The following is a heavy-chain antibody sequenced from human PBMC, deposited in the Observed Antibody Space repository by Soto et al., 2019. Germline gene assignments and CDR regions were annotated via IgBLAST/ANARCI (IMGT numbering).Heavy chain of an antibody. J-gene: IGHJ5*02. CDR3: ARVGEYSGYRLWENWFDP. D-gene: IGHD5-12*01. CDR2: ISSSSSYT. CDR1: GFTFSDYY. V-gene: IGHV3-11*06. Sequence: QVQLVESGGGLVKPGGSLRLSCAASGFTFSDYYMSWIRQAPGKGLEWVSYISSSSSYTNYADSVKGRFTISRDNAKNSLYLQMNSLRAEDTAVYYCARVGEYSGYRLWENWFDPWGQGTLVTVSS.